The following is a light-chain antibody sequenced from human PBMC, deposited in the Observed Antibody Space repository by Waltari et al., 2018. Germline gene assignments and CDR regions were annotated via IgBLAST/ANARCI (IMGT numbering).Light chain of an antibody. CDR1: QSVSSY. V-gene: IGKV3-11*01. J-gene: IGKJ2*01. CDR3: QQRSNWLYT. CDR2: DAS. Sequence: EIVLTQSPATLSLSPGERAPLSCRASQSVSSYLAWYQQKPGQAPRLLIYDASNRATGIPARFSGSGSGTDFTLTISSLEPEDFAVYYCQQRSNWLYTFGQGTKLEIK.